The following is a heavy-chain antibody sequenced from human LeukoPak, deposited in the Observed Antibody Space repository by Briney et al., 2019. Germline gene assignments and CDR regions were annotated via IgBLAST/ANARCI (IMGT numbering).Heavy chain of an antibody. Sequence: PSETLSLTCAVYGGSFSGYYWSWIRQPPGKGLEWIGEINHSGSTNYNPSLKSRVTISVDTSKNQFSLKLSSVTAADTAVYYCVREYSSSSGRAFDMWGQGTMVTVSP. J-gene: IGHJ3*02. CDR3: VREYSSSSGRAFDM. D-gene: IGHD6-6*01. V-gene: IGHV4-34*01. CDR1: GGSFSGYY. CDR2: INHSGST.